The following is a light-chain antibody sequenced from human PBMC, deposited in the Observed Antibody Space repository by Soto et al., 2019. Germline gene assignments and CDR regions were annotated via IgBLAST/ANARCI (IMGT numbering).Light chain of an antibody. CDR1: QGISSY. CDR3: QQLNTYPPL. Sequence: DIQLTQSPSFLSASVGDRVTITCRASQGISSYLAWYQQKPGKAPKLLIYAASTLQSGVPSRFSGSGSGTEFTLTIRSLQPEEFATFYCQQLNTYPPLFGPGTKVDI. V-gene: IGKV1-9*01. J-gene: IGKJ3*01. CDR2: AAS.